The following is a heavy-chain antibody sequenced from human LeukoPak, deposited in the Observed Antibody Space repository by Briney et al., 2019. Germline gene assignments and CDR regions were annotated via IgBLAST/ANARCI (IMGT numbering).Heavy chain of an antibody. V-gene: IGHV1-3*01. CDR1: GYMFTPHH. J-gene: IGHJ4*02. Sequence: GASVKVSCKTSGYMFTPHHIHWMRQAPGQRLEWLGWVNAGNTNSEYSQKLQGRIIITRDTSASTAYMELSSLRSEDTAVYYCAMSVEMAAIPSFDYWGQGTLVTVSS. D-gene: IGHD5-24*01. CDR2: VNAGNTNS. CDR3: AMSVEMAAIPSFDY.